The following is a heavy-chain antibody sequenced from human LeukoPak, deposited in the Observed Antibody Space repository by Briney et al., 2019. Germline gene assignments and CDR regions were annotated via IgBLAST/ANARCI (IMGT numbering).Heavy chain of an antibody. CDR2: ISSSGSTI. CDR3: ATPNDYYYYYGMDV. Sequence: GGSLRLSCAASGFTFSSYEMNWVRQAPGKGLEWVSYISSSGSTIYYADSVKGRFTISRDNAKNSLYLQMNSLRAEDTAVYYCATPNDYYYYYGMDVWGQGTTVTVSS. V-gene: IGHV3-48*03. CDR1: GFTFSSYE. J-gene: IGHJ6*02.